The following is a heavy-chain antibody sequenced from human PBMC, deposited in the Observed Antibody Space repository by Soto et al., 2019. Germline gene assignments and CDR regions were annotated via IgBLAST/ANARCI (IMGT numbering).Heavy chain of an antibody. V-gene: IGHV3-30-3*01. CDR2: ISYDGSNK. CDR1: GFTFSSYA. D-gene: IGHD3-16*01. J-gene: IGHJ4*02. CDR3: ARMKGLGGY. Sequence: GGSLRLSCAASGFTFSSYAMHWVRQAPGKGLEWVAVISYDGSNKYYADSVKGRFTISRDNSKNTLYLQMNSLRAEDTAVYYCARMKGLGGYWGQGTLVTVSS.